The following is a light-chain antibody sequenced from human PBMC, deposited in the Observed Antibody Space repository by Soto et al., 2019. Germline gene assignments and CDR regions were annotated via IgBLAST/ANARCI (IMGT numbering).Light chain of an antibody. J-gene: IGKJ1*01. CDR2: GAS. Sequence: EIVLTQSPGTLSLSPGERATLSCSASPSVNYNSLAWYRQKPGQAPRLLIYGASVRASGIPDRFSGSGSGTDFTLTISRLEPEDFAVYYCPQYCSSPQTFGQGTRVEI. CDR1: PSVNYNS. CDR3: PQYCSSPQT. V-gene: IGKV3-20*01.